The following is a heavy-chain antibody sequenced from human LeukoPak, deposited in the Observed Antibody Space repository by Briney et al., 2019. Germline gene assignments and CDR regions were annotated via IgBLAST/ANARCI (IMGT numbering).Heavy chain of an antibody. CDR1: GYTFTSYG. V-gene: IGHV1-18*01. Sequence: ASVKVSCKASGYTFTSYGISWVRQAPGQGLEWMGWISAYNGNTNYAQKLQGRVTMTTDTSTSTAHMELRSLRSDDTAVYYCAREGSSWYYFDYWGQGTLVTVSS. D-gene: IGHD6-13*01. CDR2: ISAYNGNT. CDR3: AREGSSWYYFDY. J-gene: IGHJ4*02.